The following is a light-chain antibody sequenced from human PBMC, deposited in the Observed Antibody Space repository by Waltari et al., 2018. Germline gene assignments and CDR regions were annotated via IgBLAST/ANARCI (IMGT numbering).Light chain of an antibody. Sequence: SSELTQDPGVSVALGQTVRFTCPGDSLRTSYASWYQVKPGQAPVLVIYGKDKRPSGIPDRISGHSSGTTSSLTITGAQAEDEADYYCSSRMLFAGGTKVTVL. J-gene: IGLJ3*02. CDR2: GKD. CDR3: SSRML. V-gene: IGLV3-19*01. CDR1: SLRTSY.